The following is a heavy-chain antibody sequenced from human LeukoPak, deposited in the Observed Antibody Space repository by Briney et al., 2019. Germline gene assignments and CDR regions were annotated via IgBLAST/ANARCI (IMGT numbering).Heavy chain of an antibody. V-gene: IGHV4-34*01. Sequence: PSETLSLTCAVYGGSFSGYYWSWIRQPPGKGLEWIGEINHSGSTNYNPSLKSRVTISVDTSKNQFSLKLSSVTAADTAVYYCARHPRFGELQGTSDYWGQGTLVTVSS. CDR3: ARHPRFGELQGTSDY. D-gene: IGHD3-10*01. CDR2: INHSGST. CDR1: GGSFSGYY. J-gene: IGHJ4*02.